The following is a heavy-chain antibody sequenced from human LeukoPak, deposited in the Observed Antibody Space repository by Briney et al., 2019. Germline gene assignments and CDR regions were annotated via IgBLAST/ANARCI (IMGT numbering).Heavy chain of an antibody. Sequence: PSETLSLTCTVSGGSISGYYWSWIRQPPGKGLEWIGYIYHSGSTNYNPSLRTRVTMSVDTSKNQFSLKLISVTAADTAVYYCARFGNYYFDQWGQGTLVTVSS. D-gene: IGHD1-7*01. V-gene: IGHV4-59*01. CDR3: ARFGNYYFDQ. CDR2: IYHSGST. J-gene: IGHJ4*02. CDR1: GGSISGYY.